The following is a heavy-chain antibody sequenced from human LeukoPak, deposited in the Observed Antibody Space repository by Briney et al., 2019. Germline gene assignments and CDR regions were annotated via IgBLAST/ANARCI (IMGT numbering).Heavy chain of an antibody. CDR1: GFTFSDYY. CDR2: ISSSGSTI. V-gene: IGHV3-11*01. CDR3: ARAGQYSGYVEYYYYYGMDV. Sequence: GGSLRLSCAASGFTFSDYYMSWIRQAPGKGLEWVSYISSSGSTIYYADSVKGRFTISRDNAKNSLYLQMNSLRAEDTAVYYCARAGQYSGYVEYYYYYGMDVWGQGTTVTVSS. D-gene: IGHD5-12*01. J-gene: IGHJ6*02.